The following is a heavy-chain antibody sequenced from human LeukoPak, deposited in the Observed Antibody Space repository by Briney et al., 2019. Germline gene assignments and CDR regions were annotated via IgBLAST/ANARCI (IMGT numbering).Heavy chain of an antibody. Sequence: PSETLSLTCTVSGYSISSGYYWGWIRPPPGKGLEWIGSIYHSGSTYYNPSLKSRVTISVDTSKNQFSLKLSSVTAADTAVYYCARAFYVASDFDYWGQGTLVTVSS. V-gene: IGHV4-38-2*02. D-gene: IGHD3-16*01. CDR3: ARAFYVASDFDY. CDR1: GYSISSGYY. J-gene: IGHJ4*02. CDR2: IYHSGST.